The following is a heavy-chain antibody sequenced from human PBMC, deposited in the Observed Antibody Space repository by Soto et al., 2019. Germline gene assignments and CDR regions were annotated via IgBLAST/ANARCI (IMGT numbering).Heavy chain of an antibody. Sequence: GGSLRLSCAASGFTFSSHAMSWVRQAPGKGLEWVSSISGSGGGTYYADSVKGRFTFSRDNSKNTLYLQMNSLRAEDTAVYYCAKFGMATTKRSPPYDMDYWGQGALVTVSS. V-gene: IGHV3-23*01. CDR1: GFTFSSHA. J-gene: IGHJ4*02. D-gene: IGHD1-1*01. CDR2: ISGSGGGT. CDR3: AKFGMATTKRSPPYDMDY.